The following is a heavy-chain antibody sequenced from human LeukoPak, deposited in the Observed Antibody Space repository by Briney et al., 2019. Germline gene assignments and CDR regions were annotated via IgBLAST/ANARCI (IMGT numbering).Heavy chain of an antibody. D-gene: IGHD3-22*01. CDR3: ARDLGIVVAMPYYFDY. CDR2: ISSSSSYI. CDR1: GFTFSSYS. V-gene: IGHV3-21*01. J-gene: IGHJ4*02. Sequence: GGCLRLSCAASGFTFSSYSMNWVRQAPGKGLEWVSSISSSSSYIYYADSVKGRFTISRDNAKNSLYLQMNSLRAEDTAVYYCARDLGIVVAMPYYFDYWGQGTLVTVSS.